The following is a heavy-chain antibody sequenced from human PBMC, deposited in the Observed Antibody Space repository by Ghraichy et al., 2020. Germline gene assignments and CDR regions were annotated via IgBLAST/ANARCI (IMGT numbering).Heavy chain of an antibody. CDR2: ISSSSSTI. J-gene: IGHJ6*02. V-gene: IGHV3-48*02. D-gene: IGHD3-10*01. CDR1: GFTFSSYS. CDR3: ARDEPNYYGSGSYYNYYYYGMDV. Sequence: GGSLRLSCAASGFTFSSYSMNWVRQAPGKGLEWVSYISSSSSTIYYADSVKGRFTISRDNAKNSLYLQMNSLRDEDTAVYYCARDEPNYYGSGSYYNYYYYGMDVWGQGTTVTVSS.